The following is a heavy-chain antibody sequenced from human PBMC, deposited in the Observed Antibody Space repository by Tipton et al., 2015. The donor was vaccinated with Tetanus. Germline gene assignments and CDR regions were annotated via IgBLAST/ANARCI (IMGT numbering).Heavy chain of an antibody. D-gene: IGHD3-3*01. Sequence: TLSLTCTVSGGSISTYHWNWFRLSPGKGLEWIGYIDYFGSTKINPSLKSRVIISIDASKNQFSLKLSSVAAADTAVYYCARAYDFWSGHLDSWGQGTLVTVSS. CDR1: GGSISTYH. V-gene: IGHV4-59*01. CDR3: ARAYDFWSGHLDS. J-gene: IGHJ4*02. CDR2: IDYFGST.